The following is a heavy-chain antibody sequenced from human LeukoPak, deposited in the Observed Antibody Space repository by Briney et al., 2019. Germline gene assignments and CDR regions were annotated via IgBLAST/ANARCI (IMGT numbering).Heavy chain of an antibody. D-gene: IGHD4/OR15-4a*01. V-gene: IGHV4-39*02. J-gene: IGHJ2*01. CDR2: IKYSGST. CDR3: AREGEVQTTYCYFDL. CDR1: GDSISSSSSY. Sequence: SETLSLTCSVSGDSISSSSSYWGWIRQPPGKGLEWIGIIKYSGSTYYNPSLKSRVSISVDTSKNQFYLKLSSATAADTAVYYCAREGEVQTTYCYFDLWGRGTLVTVSS.